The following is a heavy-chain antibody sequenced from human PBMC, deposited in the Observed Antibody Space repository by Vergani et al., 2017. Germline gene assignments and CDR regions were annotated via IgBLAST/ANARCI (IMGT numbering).Heavy chain of an antibody. D-gene: IGHD3-22*01. Sequence: VQLVESGGGLVKPGGSVRLSCAASGFTFSACPMTWVRQAPGKGLEWVSAISARYPSTYYADSVKGRFTISRDNSKNMLYLQMNSLRAEDTAVYYCARLSYDTTPYLQGGYDCWGQGTLVSVSS. CDR3: ARLSYDTTPYLQGGYDC. CDR2: ISARYPST. V-gene: IGHV3-23*04. CDR1: GFTFSACP. J-gene: IGHJ4*02.